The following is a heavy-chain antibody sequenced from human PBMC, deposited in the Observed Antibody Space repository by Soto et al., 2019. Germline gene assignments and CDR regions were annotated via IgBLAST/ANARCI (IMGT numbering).Heavy chain of an antibody. D-gene: IGHD3-10*01. CDR2: INSYSGGT. CDR3: ARGRTTWVDY. CDR1: GTTFHMYY. V-gene: IGHV1-2*02. Sequence: QVQLVQSGAEVKKTGAPVTISCKASGTTFHMYYVHWVRQAPGPGLEWMGWINSYSGGTNYARKFQGRVTVTMDTSITTVSMDLTRLTSDDTAVYYCARGRTTWVDYWGQGTLGSGSS. J-gene: IGHJ4*02.